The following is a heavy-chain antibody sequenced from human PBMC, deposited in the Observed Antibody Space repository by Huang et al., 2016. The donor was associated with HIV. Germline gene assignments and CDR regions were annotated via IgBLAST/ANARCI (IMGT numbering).Heavy chain of an antibody. CDR2: IYPFASKS. CDR3: AKGRRAFDV. J-gene: IGHJ3*01. V-gene: IGHV5-51*03. CDR1: GYSFSIYW. Sequence: EVQLVQSGAEVKKPGESLKISCTGSGYSFSIYWIAWVRQMPGKGLEWSGIIYPFASKSTYSPSFEGHVSISVDKSINTVYLHWSSLKASDTAIYYCAKGRRAFDVWGQGTWVTVSS.